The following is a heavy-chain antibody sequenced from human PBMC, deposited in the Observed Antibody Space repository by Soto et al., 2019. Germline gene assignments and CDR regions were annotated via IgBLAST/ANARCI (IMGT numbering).Heavy chain of an antibody. J-gene: IGHJ4*02. D-gene: IGHD6-25*01. CDR3: AREGSGEAAGPGYFDY. Sequence: AVKVSCKASGGTFSSYAISWVRQAPGQGLEWMGGIIPIFGTANYAQKFQGRVTITADESTSTAYMELSSLRSEDTAVYYCAREGSGEAAGPGYFDYWGQGTLVTDSS. CDR2: IIPIFGTA. V-gene: IGHV1-69*13. CDR1: GGTFSSYA.